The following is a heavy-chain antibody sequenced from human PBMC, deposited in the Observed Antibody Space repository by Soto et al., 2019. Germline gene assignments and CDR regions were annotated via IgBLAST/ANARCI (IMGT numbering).Heavy chain of an antibody. CDR2: VDSDGRGT. CDR1: GITFTNYW. CDR3: GTVFEH. V-gene: IGHV3-74*01. Sequence: EVQLVESGGGSVQPGGSLRLSCVASGITFTNYWMHWVRQVPGKGLVWVARVDSDGRGTSYADFVRGRFTISRDNAKNTLYLQMDRLRVEDTGMYYCGTVFEHWGQGIPVTVSS. J-gene: IGHJ4*02.